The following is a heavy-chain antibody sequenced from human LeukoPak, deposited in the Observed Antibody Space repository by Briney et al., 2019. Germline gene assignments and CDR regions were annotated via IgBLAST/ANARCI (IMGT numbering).Heavy chain of an antibody. J-gene: IGHJ5*02. D-gene: IGHD4-17*01. CDR2: ISYDGSHK. Sequence: GGSLRLSCAASGITFRSYGMHWVRQAPGKGLEWVAVISYDGSHKYYADSVKGRFSISRDNSKNTLYLQMNSLRADDTAVYYCAKGARGDTVTSIVGLNWFDPWGQGTLVAVSS. V-gene: IGHV3-30*18. CDR3: AKGARGDTVTSIVGLNWFDP. CDR1: GITFRSYG.